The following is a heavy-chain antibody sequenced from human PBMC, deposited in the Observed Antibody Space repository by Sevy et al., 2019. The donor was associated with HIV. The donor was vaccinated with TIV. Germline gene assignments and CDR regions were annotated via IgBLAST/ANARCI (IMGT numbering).Heavy chain of an antibody. V-gene: IGHV4-59*13. J-gene: IGHJ4*02. CDR3: ARDATMTVGNFDY. D-gene: IGHD5-12*01. CDR2: IDYSGST. CDR1: GGSISSYY. Sequence: LETLSLTCTVSGGSISSYYWSWIRQPPGKGLEWIRYIDYSGSTNYNPSLKSRVTISVDTSNNQFSLKLSSVTAADTAVYYCARDATMTVGNFDYWGQGTLVTVSS.